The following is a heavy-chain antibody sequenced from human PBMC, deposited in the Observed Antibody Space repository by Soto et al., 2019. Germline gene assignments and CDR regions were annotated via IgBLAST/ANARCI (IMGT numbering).Heavy chain of an antibody. D-gene: IGHD3-16*01. Sequence: SETLSLTCTVSGGSISSGGYYWSWIRQHPGKGLEWIGYIYYSGSTYYNPSLKSRVTISVDTPKNQFSLKLSSVTAADTAVYYCARWGIAPTTGYPADWGQGTLVTVSS. CDR2: IYYSGST. J-gene: IGHJ4*02. CDR3: ARWGIAPTTGYPAD. V-gene: IGHV4-31*03. CDR1: GGSISSGGYY.